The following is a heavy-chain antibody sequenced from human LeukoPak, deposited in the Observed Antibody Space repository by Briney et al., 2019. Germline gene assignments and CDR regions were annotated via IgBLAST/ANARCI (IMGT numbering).Heavy chain of an antibody. CDR2: ISYDGSNK. Sequence: GGSLRLSCAASGFTFSSYAMHWVRQAPGKGLEWVAVISYDGSNKYYAGSVKGRFTISRDNSKNTLYLQMNSLRAEDTAVYYCASAMSPEFDYWGQGTLVTVSS. CDR3: ASAMSPEFDY. J-gene: IGHJ4*02. CDR1: GFTFSSYA. D-gene: IGHD2-2*01. V-gene: IGHV3-30-3*01.